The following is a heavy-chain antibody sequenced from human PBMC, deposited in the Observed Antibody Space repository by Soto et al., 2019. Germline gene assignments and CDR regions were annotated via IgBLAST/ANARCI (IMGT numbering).Heavy chain of an antibody. CDR2: FDPEDGET. D-gene: IGHD1-7*01. CDR1: GYTLSELS. Sequence: ASVKVSCKVSGYTLSELSIHWVRQAPGKGLEWMGGFDPEDGETIYSQKFQDRXXXXXXXXXXXXXXXXXXXXXXXTXXYYCATKNWNYNFNPWGQGTLVTVSS. J-gene: IGHJ5*02. V-gene: IGHV1-24*01. CDR3: ATKNWNYNFNP.